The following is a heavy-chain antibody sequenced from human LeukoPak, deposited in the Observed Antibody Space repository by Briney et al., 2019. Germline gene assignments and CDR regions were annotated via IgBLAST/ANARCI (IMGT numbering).Heavy chain of an antibody. Sequence: PGGSLRLSCAASGFTFSDYYMSWIRQAPGKGLEWVSYISSSGSTIYYADSVKGRFTISRDNAKNSLYLQMNSLRAEDTAVYYCARNEQTLGYCSSTSCYYYYYYMDVWGKGTTVTVSS. CDR3: ARNEQTLGYCSSTSCYYYYYYMDV. D-gene: IGHD2-2*01. CDR2: ISSSGSTI. CDR1: GFTFSDYY. V-gene: IGHV3-11*04. J-gene: IGHJ6*03.